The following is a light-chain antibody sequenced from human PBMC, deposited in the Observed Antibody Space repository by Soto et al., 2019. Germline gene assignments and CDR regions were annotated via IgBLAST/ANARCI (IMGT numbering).Light chain of an antibody. CDR2: DVS. J-gene: IGLJ1*01. Sequence: QSALTQPASVSGSPGQSITISCTGTSSDVGGYNYVSWYQQHPGKAPKLMIYDVSNRPSGVSNRFSGSKCGNTASLTISGLQAEDEADFYCSSHTSRSSSTYVFGTGTKLTVL. CDR1: SSDVGGYNY. CDR3: SSHTSRSSSTYV. V-gene: IGLV2-14*01.